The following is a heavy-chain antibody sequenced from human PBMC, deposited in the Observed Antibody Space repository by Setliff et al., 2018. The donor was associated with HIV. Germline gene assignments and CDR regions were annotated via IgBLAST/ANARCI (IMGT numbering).Heavy chain of an antibody. CDR3: AKGDHTISSTWSPYFDY. J-gene: IGHJ4*02. Sequence: SLRLSCVASGFSFASSWMSWVRQAPGKGLEWVANIRQDGNVFYYVDSVNGRFTISRDNAKNSLYLHMNSLRAEDMALYYCAKGDHTISSTWSPYFDYWGQGTLVTVSS. CDR1: GFSFASSW. V-gene: IGHV3-7*03. D-gene: IGHD6-13*01. CDR2: IRQDGNVF.